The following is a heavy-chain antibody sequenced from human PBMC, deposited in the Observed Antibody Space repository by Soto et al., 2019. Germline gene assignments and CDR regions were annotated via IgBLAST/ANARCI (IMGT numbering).Heavy chain of an antibody. CDR3: ARGSFDSSSSSDDYYYYGMDV. CDR2: INVGNGNT. V-gene: IGHV1-3*01. Sequence: QAPLVQSGAEVKEPGAPVKVSCKASGYIFTDYAMHWVRQAPGQRLEWMGWINVGNGNTKYSQNFQARVTITRDTSASTAYMDLSSLRSEDTAVYYCARGSFDSSSSSDDYYYYGMDVWGQGTTVTVSS. CDR1: GYIFTDYA. D-gene: IGHD6-6*01. J-gene: IGHJ6*02.